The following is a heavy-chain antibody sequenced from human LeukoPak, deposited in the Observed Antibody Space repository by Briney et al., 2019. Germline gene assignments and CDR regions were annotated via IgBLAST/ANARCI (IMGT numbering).Heavy chain of an antibody. Sequence: SETLSLTRTVSGGSISSGGYYWSWIRQHPGKGLEWIGYIYYSGSTYYNPSLKSRVTISVDTSKNQFSLKLSSVTAADTAVYYCAGVGSGWYEFDYWGQGTLVTVSS. D-gene: IGHD6-19*01. CDR1: GGSISSGGYY. CDR2: IYYSGST. V-gene: IGHV4-31*03. J-gene: IGHJ4*02. CDR3: AGVGSGWYEFDY.